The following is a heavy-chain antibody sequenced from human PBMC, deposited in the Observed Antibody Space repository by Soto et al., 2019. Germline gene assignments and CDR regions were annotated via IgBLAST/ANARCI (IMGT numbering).Heavy chain of an antibody. Sequence: GGSLRLSCAASGFTFSDYWMSWIRQAPGQGLEWISYISSTGITKYYADSVKGRFTISRDNTKNSLFLQMNSLSAEDTAMYYCASHYYASGSNPGWGQGTLVTV. CDR2: ISSTGITK. CDR3: ASHYYASGSNPG. J-gene: IGHJ4*02. V-gene: IGHV3-11*01. D-gene: IGHD3-10*01. CDR1: GFTFSDYW.